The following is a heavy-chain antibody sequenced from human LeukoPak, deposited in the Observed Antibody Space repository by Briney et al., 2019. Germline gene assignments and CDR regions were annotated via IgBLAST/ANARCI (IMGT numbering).Heavy chain of an antibody. CDR3: ARPGGFHGYYYLDV. CDR2: ISSSGSTI. V-gene: IGHV3-48*03. Sequence: GGSLRLSCAASGFTFSSYEMNWVRQAPGKGLEWVSYISSSGSTIYYADSVKGRFIISRDTPKNTVYLQMNTLRAEDTAVYYCARPGGFHGYYYLDVWGKGITVTVSS. CDR1: GFTFSSYE. J-gene: IGHJ6*03. D-gene: IGHD3-10*01.